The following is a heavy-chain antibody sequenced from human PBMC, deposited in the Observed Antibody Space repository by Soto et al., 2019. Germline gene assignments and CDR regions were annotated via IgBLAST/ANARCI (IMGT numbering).Heavy chain of an antibody. CDR3: ETSSSTRSVFDI. V-gene: IGHV1-69*02. Sequence: GASVKVSCKASGCTFSSYTISWVRQAPGQGLEWMGRIIPILGIANYAQKLQGRVTITADKSTSTAYMELSSLRAEDTAVYYCETSSSTRSVFDIWGKGTMVTV. D-gene: IGHD2-2*01. J-gene: IGHJ3*02. CDR1: GCTFSSYT. CDR2: IIPILGIA.